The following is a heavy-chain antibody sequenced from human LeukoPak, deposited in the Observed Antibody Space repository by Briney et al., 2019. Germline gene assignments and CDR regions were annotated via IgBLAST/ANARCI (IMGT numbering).Heavy chain of an antibody. CDR2: ISAYNGNT. Sequence: ASVKVSCKASGYTFSSYGISWVRQAPGQGLEWMGWISAYNGNTNYAQNLQRRVTMTTDTSTYTAYMDLRSLRSDDTAVYYCAKSPAITETTAAISDWGQGTLVTVSS. D-gene: IGHD1-7*01. V-gene: IGHV1-18*01. CDR3: AKSPAITETTAAISD. J-gene: IGHJ4*02. CDR1: GYTFSSYG.